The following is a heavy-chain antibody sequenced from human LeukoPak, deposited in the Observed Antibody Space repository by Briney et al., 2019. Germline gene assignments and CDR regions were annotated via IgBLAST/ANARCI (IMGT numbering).Heavy chain of an antibody. Sequence: GRSLRLSCAASGYTFSRYGMHCVRQAPGKGLEWVAVISYDGSNKYYADSVKGRFTISRNNSKNTLFLQMNSLRAEDTAVYYCAKSYYDSSGYYYATPDAFDIWGQGTMVTVSS. V-gene: IGHV3-30*18. D-gene: IGHD3-22*01. J-gene: IGHJ3*02. CDR3: AKSYYDSSGYYYATPDAFDI. CDR1: GYTFSRYG. CDR2: ISYDGSNK.